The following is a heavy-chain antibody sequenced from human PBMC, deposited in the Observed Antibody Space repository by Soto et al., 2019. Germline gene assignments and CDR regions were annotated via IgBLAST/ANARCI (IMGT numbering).Heavy chain of an antibody. Sequence: QVQLVQSGAEVKQPGASVKVSCKASGYTFTSYDINWVRQATGQGLEWMGWMNPNSGNTGYAQKFQGRVTMTRNTSISTAYMDLSSLRSEDPAVYYCARERSAAGTGWFDPWGQGTLVTVSS. J-gene: IGHJ5*02. CDR3: ARERSAAGTGWFDP. D-gene: IGHD6-13*01. CDR2: MNPNSGNT. V-gene: IGHV1-8*01. CDR1: GYTFTSYD.